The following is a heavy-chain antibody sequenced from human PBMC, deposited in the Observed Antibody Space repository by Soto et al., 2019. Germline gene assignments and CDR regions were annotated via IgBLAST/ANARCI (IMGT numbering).Heavy chain of an antibody. Sequence: GASVNVSCKSSAYTFTDYYIHWGRQAPGQGLEWMGWINPNSGGSYFAQKFLGRVTMTRDTSITTAYMELSRLRSDDTAVYYCARALPEIRMMEGGSFDPWGQGTVVTVSS. CDR3: ARALPEIRMMEGGSFDP. J-gene: IGHJ5*02. D-gene: IGHD1-1*01. CDR1: AYTFTDYY. V-gene: IGHV1-2*02. CDR2: INPNSGGS.